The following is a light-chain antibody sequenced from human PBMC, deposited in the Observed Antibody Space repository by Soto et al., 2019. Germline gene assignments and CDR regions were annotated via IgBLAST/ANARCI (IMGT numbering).Light chain of an antibody. CDR2: GAS. V-gene: IGKV3-20*01. Sequence: VFTHAPGTLSLSPGERATLSCRPSQSVSSSYLAWYQQKPGQAPRLLIYGASSRATGIPDRFSGSGSGTDFTLTISRLEPEDFAVYYCQQYGSSPRTFGQGTKVDIK. CDR3: QQYGSSPRT. CDR1: QSVSSSY. J-gene: IGKJ1*01.